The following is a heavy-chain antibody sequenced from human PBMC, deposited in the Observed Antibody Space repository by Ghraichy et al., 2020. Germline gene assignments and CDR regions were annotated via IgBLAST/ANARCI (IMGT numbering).Heavy chain of an antibody. J-gene: IGHJ3*02. Sequence: ASVKVSCKASGYTFTTYAMHWVRQAPGQRLEWMGWINAGNGNTKYSQKFQGRVTITRDTPASTAYMELSSLTSEDTAVYYCALDTTSGWPFLAFDIWGQGTMVTVSS. D-gene: IGHD6-19*01. CDR2: INAGNGNT. V-gene: IGHV1-3*01. CDR1: GYTFTTYA. CDR3: ALDTTSGWPFLAFDI.